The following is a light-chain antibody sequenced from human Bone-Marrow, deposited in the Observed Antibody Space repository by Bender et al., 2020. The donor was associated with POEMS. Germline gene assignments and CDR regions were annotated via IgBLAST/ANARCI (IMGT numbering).Light chain of an antibody. V-gene: IGLV2-14*01. Sequence: QSALTQPASVSASPGQSITISCTGTYRDIGAYDYVSWYQQHPGKAPKLIIHEGIKRPSGVSNRFSGSKSGNTASLTISGLQDADEADYYCSSYAGTSSWVFGGGTKLTVL. CDR2: EGI. CDR3: SSYAGTSSWV. CDR1: YRDIGAYDY. J-gene: IGLJ3*02.